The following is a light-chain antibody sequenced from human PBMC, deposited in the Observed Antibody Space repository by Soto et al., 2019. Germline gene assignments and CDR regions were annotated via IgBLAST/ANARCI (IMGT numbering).Light chain of an antibody. CDR2: DVN. V-gene: IGLV2-11*01. CDR1: SSDVGGYNY. CDR3: CSYAGSYTRV. J-gene: IGLJ3*02. Sequence: QSALTQPRSVSGSPGQSVTISCTGTSSDVGGYNYVSWYQQHPGKAPKLMIYDVNKRPSGVPDRCSGSKSGNTASLTISGLQAEDEADYYCCSYAGSYTRVFGGGTKLTVL.